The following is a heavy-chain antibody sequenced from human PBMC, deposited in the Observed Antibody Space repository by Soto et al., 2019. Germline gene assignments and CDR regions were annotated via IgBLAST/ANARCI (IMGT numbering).Heavy chain of an antibody. J-gene: IGHJ4*02. V-gene: IGHV3-23*01. CDR3: ARESEDLTSNFDY. CDR2: ISGSGTTT. CDR1: GFTFSSYA. Sequence: GGSLRLSCAASGFTFSSYALNWVRQAPGKGLEWVAEISGSGTTTYYAPSVKGRFTISRDNAKNSLYLEMNSLRAEDTAVYYCARESEDLTSNFDYWGQGTLVTVSS.